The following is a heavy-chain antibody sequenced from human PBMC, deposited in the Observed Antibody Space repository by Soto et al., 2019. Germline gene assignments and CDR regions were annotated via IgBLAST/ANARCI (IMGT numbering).Heavy chain of an antibody. CDR1: GFTFSSYS. CDR2: ISDSSSSYI. CDR3: ARYQPDTAMVKFFYYYGMDV. V-gene: IGHV3-21*01. J-gene: IGHJ6*02. Sequence: EVQLVESGGGLVKPGGYLRLSCAASGFTFSSYSMNWVRQAPGKGLEWVSSISDSSSSYIYYAVSVKGRFTISRDNSKNTLYLERNSLRADDTAVYYCARYQPDTAMVKFFYYYGMDVWGQGTTVTVSS. D-gene: IGHD5-18*01.